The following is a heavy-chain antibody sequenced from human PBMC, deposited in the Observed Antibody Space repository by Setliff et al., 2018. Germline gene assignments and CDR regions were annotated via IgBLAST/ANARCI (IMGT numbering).Heavy chain of an antibody. CDR2: IYYSGST. V-gene: IGHV4-39*07. J-gene: IGHJ6*03. CDR3: AREQWLDPPGYYYMDV. CDR1: GGSISSSSYY. Sequence: PSETLSLTCTVSGGSISSSSYYWGWIRQPPGKGLEWIGSIYYSGSTYYNPSLKSRVTISVDTSKNQFSLKLSSVTAADTAVYYCAREQWLDPPGYYYMDVWAKGTTVTVS. D-gene: IGHD6-19*01.